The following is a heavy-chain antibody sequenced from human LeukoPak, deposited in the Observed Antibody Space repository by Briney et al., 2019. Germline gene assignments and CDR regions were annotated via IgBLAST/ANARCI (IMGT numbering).Heavy chain of an antibody. V-gene: IGHV4-59*01. CDR1: GGSISSYY. J-gene: IGHJ2*01. D-gene: IGHD5-12*01. CDR2: IYYSGST. CDR3: ARSSIVATSHDL. Sequence: SETLSLTCTVSGGSISSYYWSWIRQPPGKGLEWIGYIYYSGSTNYNPSLKSRVAISVDTSKNQFSLKLSSVTAADTAVYYCARSSIVATSHDLWGRGTLVTVSS.